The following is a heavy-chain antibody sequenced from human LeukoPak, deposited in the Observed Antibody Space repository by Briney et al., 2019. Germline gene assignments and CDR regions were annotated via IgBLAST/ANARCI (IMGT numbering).Heavy chain of an antibody. V-gene: IGHV3-30-3*01. Sequence: GGSLRLSCAASGFTFSSYAMHWVRQAPGKGLEWVAVISYDGSNKYYADSVKGRFTISRDNSKNTLYLQMNSLRAEDTAVYYCARKSPADILTGYSFPLDYWGQGTLVTVSS. CDR1: GFTFSSYA. J-gene: IGHJ4*02. D-gene: IGHD3-9*01. CDR2: ISYDGSNK. CDR3: ARKSPADILTGYSFPLDY.